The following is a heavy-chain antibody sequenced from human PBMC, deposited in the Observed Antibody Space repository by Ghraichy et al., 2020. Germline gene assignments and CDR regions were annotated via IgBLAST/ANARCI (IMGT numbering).Heavy chain of an antibody. CDR3: ARSSVLVRGAKGRYFHL. J-gene: IGHJ2*01. D-gene: IGHD3-10*01. Sequence: VKVSCRASGYSFTSYDINWVRQTTGQGLEWMTWMNPNSGNTGYAQKFQDRVTITRDTSIDTAYMELNSLRSEDTAVYYCARSSVLVRGAKGRYFHLWGRGTLVTVSS. CDR2: MNPNSGNT. CDR1: GYSFTSYD. V-gene: IGHV1-8*03.